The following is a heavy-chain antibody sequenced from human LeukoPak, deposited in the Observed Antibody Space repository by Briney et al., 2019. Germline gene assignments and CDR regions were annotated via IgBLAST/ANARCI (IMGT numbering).Heavy chain of an antibody. Sequence: ASVKVSCKASGGTFSSYAISWVRQAHAQGLEWMGRIIPILGIANYAQKFQGRVTITADKSTSTAYMELSSLRSEDTAVYYCACPYYYDSSGYFYWGQGTLVTVSS. D-gene: IGHD3-22*01. V-gene: IGHV1-69*04. CDR2: IIPILGIA. CDR1: GGTFSSYA. J-gene: IGHJ4*02. CDR3: ACPYYYDSSGYFY.